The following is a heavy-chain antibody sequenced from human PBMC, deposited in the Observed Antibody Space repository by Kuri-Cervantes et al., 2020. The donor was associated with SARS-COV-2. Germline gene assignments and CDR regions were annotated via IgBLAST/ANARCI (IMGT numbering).Heavy chain of an antibody. Sequence: KVSCKGSGYSFSTYTITWVRQRPGKGLEWMGRIDPSNSYINYSPSLEGHVTISADKSSGTAYMQWSSLKASDTAMYYCASAGDNWNGDAFDIWGQGTMVTVSS. CDR3: ASAGDNWNGDAFDI. D-gene: IGHD1-1*01. J-gene: IGHJ3*02. CDR2: IDPSNSYI. V-gene: IGHV5-10-1*01. CDR1: GYSFSTYT.